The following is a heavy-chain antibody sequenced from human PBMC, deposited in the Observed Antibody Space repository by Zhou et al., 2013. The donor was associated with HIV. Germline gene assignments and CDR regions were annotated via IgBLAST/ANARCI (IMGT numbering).Heavy chain of an antibody. Sequence: QVQLVQSGSELKKSGASVNVSCKASGYTHHRLLSSLGATGPLDKAFSGWGWINPKNGDTNYAQTFKGRITMTRDTSINTAYMVLTSLKSNDTALYFCARDWQFHVIFDDYYIDVWGEGTTVIVSS. V-gene: IGHV1-2*02. J-gene: IGHJ6*03. CDR2: INPKNGDT. D-gene: IGHD3-3*02. CDR3: ARDWQFHVIFDDYYIDV. CDR1: GYTHHRLL.